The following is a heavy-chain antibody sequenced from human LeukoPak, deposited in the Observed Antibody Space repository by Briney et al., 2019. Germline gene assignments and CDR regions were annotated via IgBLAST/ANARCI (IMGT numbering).Heavy chain of an antibody. J-gene: IGHJ4*02. Sequence: GGSLRLSCAASGFTFSSYWMSWVRQAPGKGLVWVSRSNSDGTNTSYADSVKGRFTISRDNAKNTLYLQMNSLRAEDTAVYYCARGGQQLVLGSTTDYWGQGTLVTVSS. CDR2: SNSDGTNT. D-gene: IGHD6-13*01. CDR3: ARGGQQLVLGSTTDY. V-gene: IGHV3-74*01. CDR1: GFTFSSYW.